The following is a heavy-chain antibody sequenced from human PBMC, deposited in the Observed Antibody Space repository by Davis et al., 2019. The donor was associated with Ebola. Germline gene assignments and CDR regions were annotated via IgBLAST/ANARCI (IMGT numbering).Heavy chain of an antibody. V-gene: IGHV3-11*06. CDR3: ARAGIWFGELFDGYYGMDV. J-gene: IGHJ6*02. CDR1: GFTFSDYY. CDR2: ISSSSSYT. Sequence: GESLKISCAASGFTFSDYYMSWIRQAPGKGLEWVSYISSSSSYTNYADSVKGRFTISRDNAKNSLYLQMNSLRAEDTAVYYCARAGIWFGELFDGYYGMDVWGQGTTVTVSS. D-gene: IGHD3-10*01.